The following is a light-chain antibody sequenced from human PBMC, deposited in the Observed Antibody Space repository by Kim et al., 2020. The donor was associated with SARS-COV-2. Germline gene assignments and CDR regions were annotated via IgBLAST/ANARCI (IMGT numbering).Light chain of an antibody. Sequence: SISISCPVTSNDVAGYNVVSWYQQHPGKAPKLMVYDVSKRPSGVSNRFSGSKSGNTASLTISELQAEDEADYYCSSYTSSSTYVFGTGTKVTVL. CDR1: SNDVAGYNV. V-gene: IGLV2-14*04. J-gene: IGLJ1*01. CDR2: DVS. CDR3: SSYTSSSTYV.